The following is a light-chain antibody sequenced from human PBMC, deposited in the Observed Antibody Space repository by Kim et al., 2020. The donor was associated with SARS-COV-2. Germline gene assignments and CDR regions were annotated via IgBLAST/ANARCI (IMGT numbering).Light chain of an antibody. CDR3: CSYAGSYTWV. V-gene: IGLV2-11*01. J-gene: IGLJ3*02. CDR1: SSDVGGYNY. CDR2: DVS. Sequence: GPSDTISCPGTSSDVGGYNYASWYQQHPGQAPKLMIYDVSKRPSGVPDRFSGSKSGNTASLTISGLQAEDEADYYCCSYAGSYTWVFGGGTQLTVL.